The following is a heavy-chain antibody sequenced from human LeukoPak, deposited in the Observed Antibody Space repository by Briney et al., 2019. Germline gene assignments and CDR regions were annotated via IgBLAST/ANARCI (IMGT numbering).Heavy chain of an antibody. Sequence: GGSLRLSCAASGFTFSSYGMHWVRQAPGKGLEWVAFIRYDGSNKYYADSVKGRFTISRDNSKNTLYLQMNSLRAEDTAVYYCARSWTDIVVVPAAVVYWGQGTLVTLSS. V-gene: IGHV3-30*02. CDR1: GFTFSSYG. CDR2: IRYDGSNK. J-gene: IGHJ4*02. D-gene: IGHD2-2*01. CDR3: ARSWTDIVVVPAAVVY.